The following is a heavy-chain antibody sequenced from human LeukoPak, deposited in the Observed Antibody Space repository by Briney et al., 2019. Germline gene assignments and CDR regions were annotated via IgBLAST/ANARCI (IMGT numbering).Heavy chain of an antibody. CDR2: VSHTGAT. D-gene: IGHD1-26*01. CDR1: GASINGYF. Sequence: KPSQTLSLTCSVSGASINGYFCNWVRQTPEKRLDWIGYVSHTGATTSNPTLKSRVSITIDTSKSQISLTMTSVTAADSALYYCARDRRGSFYTFDLWGPGTIVSVS. CDR3: ARDRRGSFYTFDL. J-gene: IGHJ3*01. V-gene: IGHV4-59*01.